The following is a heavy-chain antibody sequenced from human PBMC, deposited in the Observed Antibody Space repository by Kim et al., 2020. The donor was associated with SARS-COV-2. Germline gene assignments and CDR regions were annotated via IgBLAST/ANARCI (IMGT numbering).Heavy chain of an antibody. CDR1: GGSISSYY. D-gene: IGHD2-2*01. V-gene: IGHV4-59*01. CDR3: ASAPQGKVPSATWAQYYFDY. CDR2: IYYSGST. Sequence: SETLSLTCTVSGGSISSYYWSWIRQPPGKGLEWIGYIYYSGSTNYNPSLKSRVTISVDTSKNQFSLKLSSVTAADTAVYYCASAPQGKVPSATWAQYYFDYWGQGTLVTVSS. J-gene: IGHJ4*02.